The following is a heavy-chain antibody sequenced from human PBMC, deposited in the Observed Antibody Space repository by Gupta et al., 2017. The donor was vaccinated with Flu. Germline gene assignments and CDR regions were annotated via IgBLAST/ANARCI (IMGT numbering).Heavy chain of an antibody. D-gene: IGHD6-19*01. Sequence: QLQLQESGPGLVKPSETLSLTCTVSGGSISSDSYYWGWIRQPPGKGLEWIGNIFYSGSTYSSPSLKSRVTLSVATSRNQFSLKLSSVTAADTAVYYCARLGSGWSDGNYYYYMDVWGKGTTVTVSS. CDR1: GGSISSDSYY. V-gene: IGHV4-39*01. CDR2: IFYSGST. CDR3: ARLGSGWSDGNYYYYMDV. J-gene: IGHJ6*03.